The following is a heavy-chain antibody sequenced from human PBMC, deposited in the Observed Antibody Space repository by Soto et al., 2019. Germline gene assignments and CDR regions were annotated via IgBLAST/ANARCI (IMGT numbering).Heavy chain of an antibody. D-gene: IGHD1-26*01. V-gene: IGHV4-39*01. CDR2: IYYSGNT. Sequence: SSETLSLTCTVSGGSISSSSYYWGWIRQPPGKGLEWIGSIYYSGNTYYNPSLQSRVTISVDTSKNQFSLKLSSVTAADTAVYYCARCGIVGAQTPDYWGQGTLVTVSS. CDR1: GGSISSSSYY. CDR3: ARCGIVGAQTPDY. J-gene: IGHJ4*02.